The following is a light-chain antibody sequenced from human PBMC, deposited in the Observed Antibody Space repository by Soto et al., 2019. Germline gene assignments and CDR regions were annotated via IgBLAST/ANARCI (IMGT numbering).Light chain of an antibody. CDR1: QGVTTN. J-gene: IGKJ5*01. V-gene: IGKV3-15*01. CDR2: DVS. Sequence: EIVMTQSPATLSVSPGERATLSCRAGQGVTTNFAWYQQKSGQSPRLLIYDVSTRATGVPARFSGTGSETDFTLTISGLQSDDYAVYVCQQYNNGPFSFGQGKRLEIK. CDR3: QQYNNGPFS.